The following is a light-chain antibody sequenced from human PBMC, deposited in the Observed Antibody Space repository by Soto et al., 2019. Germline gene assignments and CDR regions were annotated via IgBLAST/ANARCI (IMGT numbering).Light chain of an antibody. CDR2: GAS. CDR3: QQYDSSPKT. Sequence: IVLTQSPGSLSLSPEDRATLSCMASQSVSRSYLGWYQQKPGQAPRLLIYGASSRATGIPDRFSGRGSGTDFTLTISRLQAEDVAVYCCQQYDSSPKTFGQGTKVEI. J-gene: IGKJ1*01. CDR1: QSVSRSY. V-gene: IGKV3-20*01.